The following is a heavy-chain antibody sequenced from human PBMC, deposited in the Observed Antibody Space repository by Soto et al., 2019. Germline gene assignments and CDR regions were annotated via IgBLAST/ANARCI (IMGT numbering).Heavy chain of an antibody. CDR2: IWYDGINK. Sequence: GGSLTLSCAASGFTFSSYGLPWVRQAPGKGLERVAVIWYDGINKYYADSVKGRFTISRDNSKNTLYLQINSLRAEDTAVYYCAIEATYSRETYFDYWGQGALVTVSS. V-gene: IGHV3-33*01. D-gene: IGHD1-26*01. CDR1: GFTFSSYG. CDR3: AIEATYSRETYFDY. J-gene: IGHJ4*02.